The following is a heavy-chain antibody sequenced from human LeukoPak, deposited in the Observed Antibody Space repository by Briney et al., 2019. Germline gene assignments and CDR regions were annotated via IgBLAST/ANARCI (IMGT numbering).Heavy chain of an antibody. CDR1: GYIFTGYY. J-gene: IGHJ5*02. Sequence: GASVKVSCKASGYIFTGYYIHWVRQAPGQGLEWMGWINPNSGGTNYAQKFQGRVTLTRDTSISTAYMELSSLRSEDTAVYYCARDNSVEDTAWWFDPWGQGTLVTVSS. CDR2: INPNSGGT. V-gene: IGHV1-2*02. D-gene: IGHD4-23*01. CDR3: ARDNSVEDTAWWFDP.